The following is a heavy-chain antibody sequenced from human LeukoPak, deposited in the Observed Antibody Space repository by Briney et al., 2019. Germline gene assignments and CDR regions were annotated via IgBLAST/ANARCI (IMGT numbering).Heavy chain of an antibody. CDR3: ARDSLGYCTNGVCYGEDYMDV. Sequence: PSETLSLTCTVSGGSISSYYWSWIRQPPGKGLEWIGYIYYSGSTNYNPSLKSRVTISVVTSKNQFSLKLSSVTAADTAVYYCARDSLGYCTNGVCYGEDYMDVWGKGTTVTVSS. D-gene: IGHD2-8*01. CDR2: IYYSGST. CDR1: GGSISSYY. J-gene: IGHJ6*03. V-gene: IGHV4-59*12.